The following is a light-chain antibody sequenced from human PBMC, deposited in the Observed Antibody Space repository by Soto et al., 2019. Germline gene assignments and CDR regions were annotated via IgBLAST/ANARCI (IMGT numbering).Light chain of an antibody. J-gene: IGLJ1*01. CDR2: DVN. V-gene: IGLV2-14*01. CDR1: GSDVGGYNY. CDR3: SSYTTTDTYV. Sequence: QSALTQPASVSGSPGQSITISCTGTGSDVGGYNYVSWFQQYPGKAPKLMIYDVNTRPSGVSNRFSGSKSGNTASLTISGRQAEDEPDHYCSSYTTTDTYVFGTGTKVTVL.